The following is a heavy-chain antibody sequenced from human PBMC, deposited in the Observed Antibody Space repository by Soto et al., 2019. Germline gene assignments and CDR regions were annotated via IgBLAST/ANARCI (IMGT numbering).Heavy chain of an antibody. D-gene: IGHD2-8*01. J-gene: IGHJ4*02. Sequence: SGPTLVNPTQTLTLTCTVSGFSPNIYDMAVGWIRQPPGKALEWLALIYWEDDKRYSPSLRSRLTITKDTPKNQVVLTMTNMDPADTATYYCAHSPMCINGICPYYFDNWGQGILVTVSS. V-gene: IGHV2-5*02. CDR1: GFSPNIYDMA. CDR3: AHSPMCINGICPYYFDN. CDR2: IYWEDDK.